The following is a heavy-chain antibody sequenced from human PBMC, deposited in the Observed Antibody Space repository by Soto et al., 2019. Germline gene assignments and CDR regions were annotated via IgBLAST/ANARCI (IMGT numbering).Heavy chain of an antibody. Sequence: EVQLLESGGGLVQPGGSLRLSCAASGFTFSNYAMSWVRQAPGKGLEWVSVISGSGGSTYYADCVKGRFTISRDNSKNPLYLQMHSLRAEDTAVYYCAKAPDGDYLLGYFDYWGQGTLVTVSS. CDR1: GFTFSNYA. J-gene: IGHJ4*02. D-gene: IGHD4-17*01. V-gene: IGHV3-23*01. CDR2: ISGSGGST. CDR3: AKAPDGDYLLGYFDY.